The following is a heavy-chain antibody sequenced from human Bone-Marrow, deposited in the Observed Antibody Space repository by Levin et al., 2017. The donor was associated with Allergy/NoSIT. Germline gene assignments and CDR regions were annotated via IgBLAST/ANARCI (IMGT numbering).Heavy chain of an antibody. Sequence: GESLKISCAASGFTFSSYAMHWVRQAPGKGLEWVAVISYDGSNKYYADSVKGRFTISRDNSKNTLYLQMNSLRAQDTAVYYCARGPRDYGDYVYYYGMDVWGQGTTVTVSS. V-gene: IGHV3-30-3*01. CDR2: ISYDGSNK. CDR1: GFTFSSYA. CDR3: ARGPRDYGDYVYYYGMDV. J-gene: IGHJ6*02. D-gene: IGHD4-17*01.